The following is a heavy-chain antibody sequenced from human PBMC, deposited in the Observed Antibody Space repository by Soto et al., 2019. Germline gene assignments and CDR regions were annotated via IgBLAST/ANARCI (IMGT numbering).Heavy chain of an antibody. V-gene: IGHV3-30*18. CDR1: GFTFSSDG. CDR2: IAHDGRKK. Sequence: QVQLVESGGGVVPPGRSLRLSCAASGFTFSSDGMHWVRQTPGKGLEWVAVIAHDGRKKYYADSVKGRFTISRDNSKNTLFLQMDSLRAEDTAVYDCAKAMGTDSGYDFLPDYWGQGTLVTVSS. CDR3: AKAMGTDSGYDFLPDY. J-gene: IGHJ4*02. D-gene: IGHD5-12*01.